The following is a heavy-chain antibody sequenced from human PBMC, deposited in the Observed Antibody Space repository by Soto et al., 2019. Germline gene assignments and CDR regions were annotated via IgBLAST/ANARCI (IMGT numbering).Heavy chain of an antibody. CDR2: ISGSGGST. J-gene: IGHJ4*02. CDR3: AKDIGIAVAGLDY. CDR1: GFTFSSYA. D-gene: IGHD6-19*01. Sequence: PWESLKISCAASGFTFSSYAMSWVRQAPGKGLEWVSAISGSGGSTYYAYSVKGRFTISRDNSKNTLYLQMNSLRAEDTAVYYCAKDIGIAVAGLDYWGQGTLVSVSS. V-gene: IGHV3-23*01.